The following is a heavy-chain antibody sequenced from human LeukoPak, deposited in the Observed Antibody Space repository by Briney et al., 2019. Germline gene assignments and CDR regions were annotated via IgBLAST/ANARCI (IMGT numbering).Heavy chain of an antibody. V-gene: IGHV3-11*04. J-gene: IGHJ6*03. Sequence: GGSLRLSCAASGFTFSDYYMSWIRQAPGKGLEWVSYISSSGSTIYYADSVKGRFTISRDNAKNSLYLQMNSLRAEDTAVYYCARDAREVRGAYMDVWGKGTTVTVSS. CDR1: GFTFSDYY. D-gene: IGHD3-10*01. CDR3: ARDAREVRGAYMDV. CDR2: ISSSGSTI.